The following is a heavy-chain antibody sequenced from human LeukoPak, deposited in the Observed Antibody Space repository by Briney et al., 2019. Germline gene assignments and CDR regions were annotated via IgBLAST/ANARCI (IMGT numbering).Heavy chain of an antibody. D-gene: IGHD3-22*01. CDR1: GGSISSSSYY. CDR2: IYYSGST. V-gene: IGHV4-39*01. J-gene: IGHJ4*02. CDR3: ARARYYYDSSGYGFDY. Sequence: SETLSLTCTVSGGSISSSSYYWGWIRQPPGKGLEWIGSIYYSGSTYYNPSLKSRVTISVDTAKNQFYLKLSSVTAAATAVYYCARARYYYDSSGYGFDYWGQGTLVTVSS.